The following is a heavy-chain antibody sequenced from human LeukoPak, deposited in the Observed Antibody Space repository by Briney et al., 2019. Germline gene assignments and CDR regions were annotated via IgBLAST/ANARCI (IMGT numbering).Heavy chain of an antibody. Sequence: SETLSLTCTVSGGSISSSSYYWGWIRQPPGKGLEWIGSIYYSGSTYYNPSLKSRVTISVDTSKNQFSLKLSSVTAADTAVYYCARGGRELLRSYYYYYYGMDVWGQGTTVTVSS. CDR3: ARGGRELLRSYYYYYYGMDV. CDR2: IYYSGST. CDR1: GGSISSSSYY. D-gene: IGHD1-26*01. J-gene: IGHJ6*02. V-gene: IGHV4-39*01.